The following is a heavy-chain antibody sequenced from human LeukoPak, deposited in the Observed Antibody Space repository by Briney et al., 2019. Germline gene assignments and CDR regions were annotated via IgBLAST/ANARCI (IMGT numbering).Heavy chain of an antibody. CDR3: ARFPRGPFLTTRWFDP. Sequence: ASVKVSCKASGYTFTSYGISWVRQAPGQGLEWMGWISAYNGNTNYAQKLQGRVTMTTDTSTSTAYMELRSLRSDDTAVYYCARFPRGPFLTTRWFDPWGQGTLVTVSS. J-gene: IGHJ5*02. CDR1: GYTFTSYG. D-gene: IGHD1-14*01. V-gene: IGHV1-18*01. CDR2: ISAYNGNT.